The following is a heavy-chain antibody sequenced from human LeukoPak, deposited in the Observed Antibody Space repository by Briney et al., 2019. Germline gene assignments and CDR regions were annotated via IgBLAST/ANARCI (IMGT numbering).Heavy chain of an antibody. CDR2: IYSGGST. D-gene: IGHD6-6*01. J-gene: IGHJ4*02. CDR3: AKDQFLSSSLRHNYFDY. CDR1: GFTVSSNY. Sequence: PGGSLRLSCAASGFTVSSNYMSWVRQAPGKGLEWVSVIYSGGSTYYADSVKGRFTISRDNSKNTLYLQMNSLRAEDTAVYYCAKDQFLSSSLRHNYFDYWGQGTLVTVSS. V-gene: IGHV3-53*01.